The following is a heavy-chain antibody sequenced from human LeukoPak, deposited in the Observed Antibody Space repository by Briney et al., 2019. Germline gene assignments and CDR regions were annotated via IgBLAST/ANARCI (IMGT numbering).Heavy chain of an antibody. CDR2: INPSGGST. Sequence: GASVKVSCKASGYTFSSSYIHWVRQAPGQGLEWMGIINPSGGSTNYAQKFQGRVTMTTDTSTSTAYLELRRLRSDDTAIYYCAREFCSGGGCYYYGMDVWGQGTTVTVS. CDR1: GYTFSSSY. J-gene: IGHJ6*02. CDR3: AREFCSGGGCYYYGMDV. V-gene: IGHV1-46*01. D-gene: IGHD2-15*01.